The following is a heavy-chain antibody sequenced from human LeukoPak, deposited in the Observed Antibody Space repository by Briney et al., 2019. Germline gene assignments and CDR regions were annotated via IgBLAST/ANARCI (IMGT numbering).Heavy chain of an antibody. CDR3: ARAEPGLFDY. CDR1: GFTFSRCG. Sequence: GGSLRLSCAASGFTFSRCGMRWVRQSPGKGLEWVAVIYSDGSREYYADSVEGRFTISRDNSKNTLYLQMDSLRAEDTAVYYCARAEPGLFDYWGLGTLVTVPS. V-gene: IGHV3-33*01. J-gene: IGHJ4*02. CDR2: IYSDGSRE.